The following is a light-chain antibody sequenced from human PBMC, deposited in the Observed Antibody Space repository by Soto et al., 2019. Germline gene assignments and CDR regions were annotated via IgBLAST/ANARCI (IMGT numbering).Light chain of an antibody. CDR3: QQYNSYPIT. V-gene: IGKV1-5*02. Sequence: DIQMTQSASTLSASVVERGTTICRASQSISSWLAWYQQKPGKAPKLLIYDASSLESGVPSRFSGSGSGTEFTLTISSLQPDDFATYYCQQYNSYPITFGQGTRLEIK. CDR2: DAS. CDR1: QSISSW. J-gene: IGKJ5*01.